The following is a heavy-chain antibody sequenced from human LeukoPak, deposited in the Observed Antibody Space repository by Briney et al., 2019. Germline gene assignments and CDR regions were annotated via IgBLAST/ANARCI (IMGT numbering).Heavy chain of an antibody. V-gene: IGHV4-30-4*01. CDR2: MYYRGST. Sequence: PSETLSLTCTVSGGSISSGDYYWSWIRQPPGKGLEWIAYMYYRGSTYYNPSLKSRVTMSADTSKNQFSLKLSSVTAADTAVYYCARPYYYDSRIDPWGQGTLVTVSS. CDR1: GGSISSGDYY. J-gene: IGHJ5*02. CDR3: ARPYYYDSRIDP. D-gene: IGHD3-22*01.